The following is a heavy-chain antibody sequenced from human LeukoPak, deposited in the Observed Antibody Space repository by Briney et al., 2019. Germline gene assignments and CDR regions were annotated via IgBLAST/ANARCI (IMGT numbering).Heavy chain of an antibody. Sequence: PGGSLRLSCAASGFTFSSYSMNWVRQAPGKGLEWVSYISSSSSTIYYADSVKGRFTISRDNAKNSLYLQMNSLRAEDTAVYYCARETPAGDFDYWGQGTLVTVSS. V-gene: IGHV3-48*01. CDR3: ARETPAGDFDY. D-gene: IGHD2-8*02. CDR1: GFTFSSYS. CDR2: ISSSSSTI. J-gene: IGHJ4*02.